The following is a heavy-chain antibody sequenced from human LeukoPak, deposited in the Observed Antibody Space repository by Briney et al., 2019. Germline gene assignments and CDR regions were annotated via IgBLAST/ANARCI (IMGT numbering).Heavy chain of an antibody. CDR3: AKEGRITIFGVVITHFDY. D-gene: IGHD3-3*01. CDR2: IRYDGSNK. CDR1: GFTFSSYG. J-gene: IGHJ4*02. V-gene: IGHV3-30*02. Sequence: PGGSLRLSCAASGFTFSSYGMHWVRQAPGKGLEWVPFIRYDGSNKYYADSVKGRFTISRDNSKNTLYLQMNSLRAEDTAVYYCAKEGRITIFGVVITHFDYWGQGTLVTVSS.